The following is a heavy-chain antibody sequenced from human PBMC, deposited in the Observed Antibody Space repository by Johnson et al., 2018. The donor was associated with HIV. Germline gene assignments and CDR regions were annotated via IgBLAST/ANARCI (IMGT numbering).Heavy chain of an antibody. J-gene: IGHJ3*02. D-gene: IGHD6-6*01. CDR3: AKGIAARPAGAFDI. V-gene: IGHV3-9*01. CDR1: GFTFDDYA. CDR2: ISWNSGSI. Sequence: VQLVESGGGLVQPGRSLRLSCAASGFTFDDYAMHWVRQAPGKGLEWVSGISWNSGSIGYADSVKGRFTISRDNAKNSLYLQMNSLIAEDTALYYCAKGIAARPAGAFDIWGQGTMVTVSS.